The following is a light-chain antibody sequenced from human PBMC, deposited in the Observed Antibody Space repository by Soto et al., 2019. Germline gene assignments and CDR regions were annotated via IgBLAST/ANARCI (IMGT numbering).Light chain of an antibody. J-gene: IGKJ1*01. Sequence: DIQMTQSPSSLSASVGDRVTITCRASQTISFYLNWYQQKPGKAPKLLIYAASNLQSGVPSRFSASGSGTEFTLTLNSLQPDDFATYYCQQAYSTPWTFGQGTKVEIK. V-gene: IGKV1-39*01. CDR2: AAS. CDR1: QTISFY. CDR3: QQAYSTPWT.